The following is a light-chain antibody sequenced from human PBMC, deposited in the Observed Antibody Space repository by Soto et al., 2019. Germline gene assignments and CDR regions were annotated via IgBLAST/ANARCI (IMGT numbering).Light chain of an antibody. CDR1: QSSDTF. CDR3: QLTYSPSPLT. Sequence: DIQMTQSPSSLSASVGDRVTITCRASQSSDTFLTWYQQKPGKAPKLLIYAASTLHSAVPSRFSGSGSGTHFTLTISGLQPEDFATYYCQLTYSPSPLTFGGGTKVEIK. CDR2: AAS. J-gene: IGKJ4*01. V-gene: IGKV1-39*01.